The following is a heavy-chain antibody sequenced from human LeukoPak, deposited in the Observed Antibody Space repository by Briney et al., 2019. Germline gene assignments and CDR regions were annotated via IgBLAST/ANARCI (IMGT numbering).Heavy chain of an antibody. CDR3: ARPPQYSGSYADYYYYGMDV. D-gene: IGHD1-26*01. J-gene: IGHJ6*02. V-gene: IGHV3-66*02. CDR2: IYSGGST. Sequence: PGGSLRLSCAASGFTVSSNYMSWVRQAQGKGLEGVSVIYSGGSTYYADSVKGRFTISRDNSKNTLSLQMNSLRAEDTAVYYCARPPQYSGSYADYYYYGMDVWGQGTTVTVSS. CDR1: GFTVSSNY.